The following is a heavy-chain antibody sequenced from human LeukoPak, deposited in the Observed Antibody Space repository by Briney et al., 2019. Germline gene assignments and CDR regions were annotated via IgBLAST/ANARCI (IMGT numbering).Heavy chain of an antibody. Sequence: SETLSLTCAVYGGSFSGYYWSWIRQPPGKGLEWIGEINRSGSTNYNPSLKSRVTMSVDTSKNQFSLKLSSVTAADTAMYYCAREVADYGGYYYYHYMDVWGKGTTVTISS. V-gene: IGHV4-34*01. CDR2: INRSGST. CDR1: GGSFSGYY. D-gene: IGHD4-23*01. CDR3: AREVADYGGYYYYHYMDV. J-gene: IGHJ6*03.